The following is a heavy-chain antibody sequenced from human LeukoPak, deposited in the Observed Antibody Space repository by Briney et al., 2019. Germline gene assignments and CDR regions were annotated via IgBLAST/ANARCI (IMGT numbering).Heavy chain of an antibody. CDR1: GFTFSDYY. D-gene: IGHD4-11*01. V-gene: IGHV3-11*04. CDR3: ARDYMTTVTTRGCDYYTHV. Sequence: PGGSLRLSCEASGFTFSDYYMSWIRQAPRKGLEWVSYISSSSSTIYYADSVKGRFTISRDNAKNSLYLQMDNLRAEDTAVYYCARDYMTTVTTRGCDYYTHVWGKGTTVTVSS. CDR2: ISSSSSTI. J-gene: IGHJ6*03.